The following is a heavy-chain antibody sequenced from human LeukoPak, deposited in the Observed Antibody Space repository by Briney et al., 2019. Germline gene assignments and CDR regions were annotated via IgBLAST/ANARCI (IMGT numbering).Heavy chain of an antibody. CDR2: ISGSGGST. CDR3: VKGVYSSSWSIPPFDY. V-gene: IGHV3-23*01. CDR1: GFTFSGYA. J-gene: IGHJ4*02. D-gene: IGHD6-13*01. Sequence: GGSLRLSCAASGFTFSGYAMSWVRQAPGKGLEWVSAISGSGGSTYYADSVKGRFTISRDNSKNTLYLQMNSLRAEDTAVYYCVKGVYSSSWSIPPFDYWGQGALVTVSS.